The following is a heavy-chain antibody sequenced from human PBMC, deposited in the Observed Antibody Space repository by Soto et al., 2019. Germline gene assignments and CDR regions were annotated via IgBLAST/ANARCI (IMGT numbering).Heavy chain of an antibody. D-gene: IGHD3-3*01. CDR1: GGDFRSYA. Sequence: QVHLVQSGAEVKKPGSSVKVSCKASGGDFRSYAITWVRQAPGQGLEWMGDIIPALNSPNYAQKFQGRVSITADESTTTVYLELSSLRSDDTAMFFFARDFGRQAPGLWGQGTMILVSS. CDR3: ARDFGRQAPGL. CDR2: IIPALNSP. V-gene: IGHV1-69*01. J-gene: IGHJ3*01.